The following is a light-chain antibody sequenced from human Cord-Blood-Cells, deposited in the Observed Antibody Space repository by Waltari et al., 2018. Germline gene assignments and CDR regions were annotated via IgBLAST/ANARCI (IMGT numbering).Light chain of an antibody. J-gene: IGKJ4*01. CDR3: QQYYSTPLT. CDR2: WAS. V-gene: IGKV4-1*01. Sequence: VMTQSADSLAVSVGNRATIICMSGQSVLYSSNNKNYLAWYQQKPGQPPKLLIYWASTRESGVPDRFSGSGSGTDFTLTISSLQAEDVAVYYCQQYYSTPLTFGGGTKVEIK. CDR1: QSVLYSSNNKNY.